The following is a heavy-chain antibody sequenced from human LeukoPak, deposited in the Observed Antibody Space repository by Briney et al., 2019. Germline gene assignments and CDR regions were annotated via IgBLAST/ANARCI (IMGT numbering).Heavy chain of an antibody. J-gene: IGHJ4*02. CDR3: ARRQAYKYYFDY. Sequence: PSETLSLTCTVSGGSIRSYYWSWIRQPPGKGLEWIGYIYYSGSSNYNPSLKGRVTISVDTSKNQFSLKLTSVTAADTAVYYCARRQAYKYYFDYWGQGTLVPVSS. CDR2: IYYSGSS. V-gene: IGHV4-59*08. D-gene: IGHD1-14*01. CDR1: GGSIRSYY.